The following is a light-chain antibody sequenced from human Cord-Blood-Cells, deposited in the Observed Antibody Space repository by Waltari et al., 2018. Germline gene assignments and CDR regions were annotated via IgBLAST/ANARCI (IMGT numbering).Light chain of an antibody. CDR3: SSYTSSSTLV. J-gene: IGLJ3*02. CDR1: SSDFGGYNY. V-gene: IGLV2-14*03. Sequence: QSALTQPASVSGSPGQSINISCTGTSSDFGGYNYVSWYPQHPGQAPKLMIYAVSNRPSGVSKRFSGSKSGNTASLTISGLQAEDEADYYCSSYTSSSTLVFGAGTKLTVL. CDR2: AVS.